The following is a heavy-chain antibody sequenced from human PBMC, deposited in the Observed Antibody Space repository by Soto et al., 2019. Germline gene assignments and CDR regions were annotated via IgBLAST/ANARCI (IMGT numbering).Heavy chain of an antibody. J-gene: IGHJ4*02. CDR2: TSYDGSNK. CDR1: GFTFSNYG. Sequence: LRLSCAASGFTFSNYGMHWVRQAPGKGLVRVAVTSYDGSNKYYADSVEGRFTISRDNSKNTLFLQMNSLGGDDTAVYHCAYKGDSSSWRQFDNWGQGTMVTTSS. CDR3: AYKGDSSSWRQFDN. D-gene: IGHD6-13*01. V-gene: IGHV3-30*03.